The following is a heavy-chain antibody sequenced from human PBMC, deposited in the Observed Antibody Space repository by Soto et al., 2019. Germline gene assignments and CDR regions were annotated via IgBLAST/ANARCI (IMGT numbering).Heavy chain of an antibody. CDR1: GFTFSSYA. J-gene: IGHJ3*02. CDR3: AKARGPGYCSGGSCYSAAFDI. CDR2: ISGSGGST. D-gene: IGHD2-15*01. V-gene: IGHV3-23*01. Sequence: EVQLLESGGGLVQPGGSLRLSCAASGFTFSSYAMSWVRQAPGKGLEWVSAISGSGGSTYYADSVKGRFTIFRDNSKNTLYLQMNSLRAEDTAVYYCAKARGPGYCSGGSCYSAAFDIWGQGTMVTVSS.